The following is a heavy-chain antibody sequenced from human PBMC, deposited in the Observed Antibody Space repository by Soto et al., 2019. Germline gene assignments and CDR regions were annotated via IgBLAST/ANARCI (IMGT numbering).Heavy chain of an antibody. J-gene: IGHJ6*02. Sequence: SVKVSCKASGGTFSSYAISWVRQAPGQGLEWMGGIIPISGTANYAQKFQGRVTITADESTSTAYMELSSLRSEDTAVYYCARSQGSSTSLEIYYYYYYGLDVWGQGTTVTVS. CDR2: IIPISGTA. V-gene: IGHV1-69*13. CDR3: ARSQGSSTSLEIYYYYYYGLDV. CDR1: GGTFSSYA. D-gene: IGHD2-2*01.